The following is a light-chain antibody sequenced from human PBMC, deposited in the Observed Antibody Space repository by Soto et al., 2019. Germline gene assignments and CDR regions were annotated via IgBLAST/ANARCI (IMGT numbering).Light chain of an antibody. V-gene: IGLV1-40*01. J-gene: IGLJ1*01. CDR2: DNT. CDR1: TSNLGAGYD. Sequence: QSVLTQPASVSGAPGQTVSISCTGTTSNLGAGYDVHWYQHLPGTAPTLLISDNTNRPSGVPDRFSGSKSGTSASLAISGLQSEDEADSYCQSYDNSLRAYVFGPGTKVTVL. CDR3: QSYDNSLRAYV.